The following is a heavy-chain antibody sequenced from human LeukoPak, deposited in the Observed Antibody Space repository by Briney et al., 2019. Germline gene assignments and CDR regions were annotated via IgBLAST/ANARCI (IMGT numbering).Heavy chain of an antibody. Sequence: GGSLRLSCAASGFTFSSYAMSWVRQTPGKGLEWVSAISGSGGITYYADSVQGRFPLSRDNSKNTLYFLKISLRAEDTAVYYCAKGFAPGGSWNNWFDPWGQGTLVTVSS. D-gene: IGHD6-13*01. V-gene: IGHV3-23*01. CDR1: GFTFSSYA. CDR3: AKGFAPGGSWNNWFDP. J-gene: IGHJ5*02. CDR2: ISGSGGIT.